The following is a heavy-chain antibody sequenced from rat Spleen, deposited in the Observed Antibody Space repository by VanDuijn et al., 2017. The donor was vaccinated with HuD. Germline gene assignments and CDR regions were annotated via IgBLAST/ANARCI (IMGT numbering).Heavy chain of an antibody. Sequence: QVQLKESGPGLVQPSQTLSLTCTVSGFSLTSYSVSWVRQPPGKGLEWIGAIWSGGSTDYNSALKSRLSISRDTSKSQVFLKMNSLQTEDTAMYFCARSSRYYYSGAYYFDYWGQGVMVTVSS. D-gene: IGHD1-1*01. J-gene: IGHJ2*01. CDR3: ARSSRYYYSGAYYFDY. CDR1: GFSLTSYS. V-gene: IGHV2S12*01. CDR2: IWSGGST.